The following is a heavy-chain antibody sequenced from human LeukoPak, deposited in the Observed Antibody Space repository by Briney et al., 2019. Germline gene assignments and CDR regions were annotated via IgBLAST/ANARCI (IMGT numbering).Heavy chain of an antibody. CDR3: ASGYCSGGSCYWFDP. CDR1: GYTFTGYY. D-gene: IGHD2-15*01. V-gene: IGHV1-2*02. Sequence: ASVKVSCKASGYTFTGYYMHWVRQAPGQGLEWMGWINPNSGGTNYAQKFQGRVTMTRDTSISTAYMELSRLRSDDTAVYYCASGYCSGGSCYWFDPWGQGTLATVSS. CDR2: INPNSGGT. J-gene: IGHJ5*02.